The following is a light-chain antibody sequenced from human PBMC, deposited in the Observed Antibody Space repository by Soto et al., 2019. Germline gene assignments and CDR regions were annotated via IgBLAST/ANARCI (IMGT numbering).Light chain of an antibody. J-gene: IGLJ2*01. CDR1: SSNIGNNH. CDR3: ATWDRSLSVGV. CDR2: DND. Sequence: QSVLTQPPSVSAAPGQKVSISCSGSSSNIGNNHVFWYQQRPGTAPKLLIYDNDKRPSGIPDRFSGSKSGTSATLGITGLQTGDEADYYCATWDRSLSVGVFGGGTKLTVL. V-gene: IGLV1-51*01.